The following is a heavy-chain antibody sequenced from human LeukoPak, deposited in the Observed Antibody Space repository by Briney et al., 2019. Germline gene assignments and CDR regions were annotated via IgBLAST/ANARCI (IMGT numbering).Heavy chain of an antibody. CDR3: ARVDGAHVDSRY. Sequence: PGGSLRLSCAASGFTFSSYEMNWVRQAPGKGLEGVSYISSSGSTKYYADSVKGRFTISRDNAKTSLYLQMNSLRAEDTAVYYCARVDGAHVDSRYWGQGTLVTVSS. D-gene: IGHD4-17*01. J-gene: IGHJ4*02. CDR1: GFTFSSYE. V-gene: IGHV3-48*03. CDR2: ISSSGSTK.